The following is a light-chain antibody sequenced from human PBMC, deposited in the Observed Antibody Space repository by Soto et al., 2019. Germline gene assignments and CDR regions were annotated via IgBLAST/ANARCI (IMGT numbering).Light chain of an antibody. CDR1: SAYSNYK. CDR2: VGAGGLVG. J-gene: IGLJ1*01. CDR3: GADHGSGSNFVYV. V-gene: IGLV9-49*03. Sequence: QTVLTQPPSASASLGASVTLTCTLSSAYSNYKVDWYQQRPGKGPRFVMRVGAGGLVGYKGDGIPDRFSGLGSGLNRYLTIKNIQEEDESDYHCGADHGSGSNFVYVFGTGTKLTVL.